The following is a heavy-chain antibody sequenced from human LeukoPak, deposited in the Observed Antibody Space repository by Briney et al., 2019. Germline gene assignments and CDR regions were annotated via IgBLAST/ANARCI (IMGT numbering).Heavy chain of an antibody. CDR3: AGVPRYGYDILTGYHNWFDP. Sequence: GASVKVSCKASGYTFTSYGISWVRQAPGQGLEWMGWISAYNGNTNYAQKLQGRVTMTTDTSTSTAYMELRSLRSDDTAVYYCAGVPRYGYDILTGYHNWFDPWGQGTLVTVSS. V-gene: IGHV1-18*01. J-gene: IGHJ5*02. D-gene: IGHD3-9*01. CDR1: GYTFTSYG. CDR2: ISAYNGNT.